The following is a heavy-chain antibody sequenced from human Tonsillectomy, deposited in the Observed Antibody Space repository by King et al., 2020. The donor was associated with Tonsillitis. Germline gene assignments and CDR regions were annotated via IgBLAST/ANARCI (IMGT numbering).Heavy chain of an antibody. J-gene: IGHJ4*02. CDR1: GYTFFDYY. CDR3: ARETLAFDS. V-gene: IGHV1-2*02. Sequence: VQLVQSGAEVKKPGASVKVSCKASGYTFFDYYIHWVRQAPGQGLEWMGWIIPNSGGTNFAQKFQGRVTMTRDTSINTAYMELSGLTSDDTAVYYCARETLAFDSWGQGTLVSVSS. CDR2: IIPNSGGT.